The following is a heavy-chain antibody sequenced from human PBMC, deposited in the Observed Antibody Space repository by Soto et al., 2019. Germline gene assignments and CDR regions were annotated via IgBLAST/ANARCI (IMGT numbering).Heavy chain of an antibody. J-gene: IGHJ6*02. CDR3: AGDSYVFWSGYSSYYYGMDV. CDR1: GFTFSSYS. D-gene: IGHD3-3*01. V-gene: IGHV3-48*02. CDR2: ISSSSSTI. Sequence: PGGSLRLSCAASGFTFSSYSMNWVRQAPGKGLEWVSYISSSSSTIYYADSVKGRFTISRDNAKNSLYLQMNSLRDEDTAVYYCAGDSYVFWSGYSSYYYGMDVWGQGTTVTVSS.